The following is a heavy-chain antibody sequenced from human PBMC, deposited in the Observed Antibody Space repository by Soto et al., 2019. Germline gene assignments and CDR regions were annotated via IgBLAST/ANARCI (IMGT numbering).Heavy chain of an antibody. V-gene: IGHV5-51*01. CDR1: GYSFTSYW. CDR3: ARLAAEGLLVGVCEY. Sequence: DSLTISCKGSGYSFTSYWIGLVRQMRGKGLEWMGIIYPGDSDTRYSPSFQGQVTISADKSISTAYLQWSSLKASDTAMYYCARLAAEGLLVGVCEYWGQGTLVTVSS. J-gene: IGHJ4*02. CDR2: IYPGDSDT. D-gene: IGHD2-8*02.